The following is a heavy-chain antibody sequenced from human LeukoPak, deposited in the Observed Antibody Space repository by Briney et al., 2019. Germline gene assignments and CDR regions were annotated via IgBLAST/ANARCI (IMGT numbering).Heavy chain of an antibody. CDR1: GFTFSSYW. J-gene: IGHJ4*02. Sequence: PGGSLRLSCAASGFTFSSYWMSWVRQAPGKGLEWVANIKQDGSEKYYVDSVKGRFTISRDNAKNSLYLQMNSLRAEDTAVYYCARDSWAAAGTGYFDYWGQGTLVTVSS. CDR3: ARDSWAAAGTGYFDY. CDR2: IKQDGSEK. D-gene: IGHD6-13*01. V-gene: IGHV3-7*01.